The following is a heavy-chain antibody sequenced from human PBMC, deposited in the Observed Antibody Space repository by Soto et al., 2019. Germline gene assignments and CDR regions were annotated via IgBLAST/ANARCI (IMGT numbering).Heavy chain of an antibody. CDR2: ISWDDDK. J-gene: IGHJ5*02. D-gene: IGHD2-15*01. Sequence: QITLKESGPTLVKPTQTLTLTCTFSGFSLSTSGVGVGWIRQPPGKALEWLALISWDDDKRSSPSLKSRLTIPQHTSKSQGVLTMTNMDPVDTATYYCAHRGYCSGGSCYPLFDPWGQGTLVTVSS. CDR3: AHRGYCSGGSCYPLFDP. V-gene: IGHV2-5*02. CDR1: GFSLSTSGVG.